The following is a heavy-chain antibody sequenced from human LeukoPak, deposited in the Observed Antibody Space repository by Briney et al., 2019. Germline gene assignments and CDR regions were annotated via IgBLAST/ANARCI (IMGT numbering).Heavy chain of an antibody. D-gene: IGHD6-13*01. Sequence: SETLSPTCAVSGGSISSGSYYWSWIRQPAGKGLEWIGRIYTSGSTNYNPSLKSRVTISVDTSKNQFSLKLSSVTAADTAVYYCARDITAGGDYYYYYMDVWGKGTTVTVSS. V-gene: IGHV4-61*02. J-gene: IGHJ6*03. CDR1: GGSISSGSYY. CDR2: IYTSGST. CDR3: ARDITAGGDYYYYYMDV.